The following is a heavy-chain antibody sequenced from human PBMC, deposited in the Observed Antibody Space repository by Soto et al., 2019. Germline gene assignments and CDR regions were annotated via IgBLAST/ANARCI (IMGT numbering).Heavy chain of an antibody. CDR1: GGSISSGGYY. D-gene: IGHD4-17*01. CDR3: ARTYGGNFGWFDP. CDR2: IYYSGST. V-gene: IGHV4-31*03. Sequence: SETLSLTCTVSGGSISSGGYYWSWIRQHPGKGLEWIGYIYYSGSTYYNPSLKSRVTVSVDTSKNQFSLKLSSVTAADTAVYYCARTYGGNFGWFDPWGQGTLVTVSS. J-gene: IGHJ5*02.